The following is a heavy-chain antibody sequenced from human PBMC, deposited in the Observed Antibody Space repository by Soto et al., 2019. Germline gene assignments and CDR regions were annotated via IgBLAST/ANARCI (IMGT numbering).Heavy chain of an antibody. CDR2: ISSSGSTI. CDR1: GFTFSDYY. V-gene: IGHV3-11*01. D-gene: IGHD3-3*01. CDR3: ARGYYDFWSGYYNPSRGYYYMDV. J-gene: IGHJ6*03. Sequence: GGSLRLSCAASGFTFSDYYMSWIRQAPGKGLEWVSYISSSGSTIYYADSVKGRFTISRDNAKNSLYLQMNSLRAEDTAVYYCARGYYDFWSGYYNPSRGYYYMDVWGKGTTVTVSS.